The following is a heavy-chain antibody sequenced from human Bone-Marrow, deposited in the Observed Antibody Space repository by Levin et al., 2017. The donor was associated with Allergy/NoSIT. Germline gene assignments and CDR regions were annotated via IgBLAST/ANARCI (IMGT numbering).Heavy chain of an antibody. D-gene: IGHD4-11*01. CDR3: ARDRSVGSNLYSDLDY. Sequence: GESLKISCAASGFTFRNFAMNWVRQTPGRGLEWVSYISGSSSNIQYADSVKGRFTVSRDNAKNSLFLQMNSLRDEDAAVYYCARDRSVGSNLYSDLDYWGQGILVTVSS. CDR2: ISGSSSNI. V-gene: IGHV3-48*02. J-gene: IGHJ4*02. CDR1: GFTFRNFA.